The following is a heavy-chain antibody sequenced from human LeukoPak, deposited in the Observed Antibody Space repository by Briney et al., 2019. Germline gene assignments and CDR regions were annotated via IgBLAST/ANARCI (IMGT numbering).Heavy chain of an antibody. D-gene: IGHD1-26*01. CDR2: IKHDGNEK. Sequence: ETLSLTCTVSGGSISSSSYYWGWIRQPPGKGLEWVANIKHDGNEKKYVDSVRGRFTISRDNAKNSLYLQMNSLRPEDTAVYYCARNVGWERTPYYFDFWGQGTLVTVSS. V-gene: IGHV3-7*01. J-gene: IGHJ4*02. CDR1: GGSISSSSYY. CDR3: ARNVGWERTPYYFDF.